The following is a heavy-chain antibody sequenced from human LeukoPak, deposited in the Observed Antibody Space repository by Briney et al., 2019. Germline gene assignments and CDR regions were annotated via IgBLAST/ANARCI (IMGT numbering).Heavy chain of an antibody. CDR3: AKDISGAVAGTCFDY. CDR1: GFTFSSYW. Sequence: GGSLRLSCAASGFTFSSYWMHWVRQAPGKGLVWVSLISWDGGSTYYADSVKGRFTISRDNSKNSLYLQMNSLRTEDTALYYCAKDISGAVAGTCFDYWGQGTLVTVSS. D-gene: IGHD6-19*01. V-gene: IGHV3-43*01. J-gene: IGHJ4*02. CDR2: ISWDGGST.